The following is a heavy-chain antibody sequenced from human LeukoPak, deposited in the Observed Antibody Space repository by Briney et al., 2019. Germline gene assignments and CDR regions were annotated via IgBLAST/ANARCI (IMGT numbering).Heavy chain of an antibody. V-gene: IGHV3-23*01. CDR2: FSGSGGTT. CDR1: GFTFSSYA. Sequence: GGSLRLSCAASGFTFSSYAMSWARQAPGRGLEWVSGFSGSGGTTYYADSVKGRFTISRDNSKNTLYLQMNSLRAEDTAVYYCANGNRCTSPNCLGYYYFYMDVWGKGTTVTVSS. J-gene: IGHJ6*03. CDR3: ANGNRCTSPNCLGYYYFYMDV. D-gene: IGHD2-8*01.